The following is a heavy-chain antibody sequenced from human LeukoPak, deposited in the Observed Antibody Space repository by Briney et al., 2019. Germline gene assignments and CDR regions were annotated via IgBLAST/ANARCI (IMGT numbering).Heavy chain of an antibody. V-gene: IGHV3-23*01. CDR3: AKDHDYGGNSGRYFDY. Sequence: GGSLRLSCAASGFTFSSYAMSWVRQAPGKGLEWVSAISGSGGSTYYADSVKGRFTISRDNAKNSLYLQMNSLRADDTALYYCAKDHDYGGNSGRYFDYWGQGTLVTVSS. CDR1: GFTFSSYA. CDR2: ISGSGGST. J-gene: IGHJ4*02. D-gene: IGHD4-23*01.